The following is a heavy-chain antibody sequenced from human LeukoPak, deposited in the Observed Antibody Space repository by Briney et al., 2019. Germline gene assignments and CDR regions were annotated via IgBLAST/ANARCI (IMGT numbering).Heavy chain of an antibody. Sequence: PGRSLRLSCEPHGFTFSNYGMHWVRQPPGKGLEWVAFISYGETEKQYADSVKGRFTISRDNSKNTLYLQINSRRAEDTAGYYCAKGDSSSSYYFDYWGQGTRATVSS. CDR3: AKGDSSSSYYFDY. D-gene: IGHD6-6*01. V-gene: IGHV3-30*02. J-gene: IGHJ4*02. CDR2: ISYGETEK. CDR1: GFTFSNYG.